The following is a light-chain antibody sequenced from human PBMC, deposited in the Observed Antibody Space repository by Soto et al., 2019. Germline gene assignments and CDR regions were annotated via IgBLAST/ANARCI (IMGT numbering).Light chain of an antibody. CDR1: QTISNY. CDR3: QQSYSKPLT. V-gene: IGKV1-39*01. CDR2: VAS. J-gene: IGKJ4*01. Sequence: DIHLTQSPSSLSASVGDRVTISCRASQTISNYLNWYQQKPGKAPKLLISVASSLETGVPSRFSGSGSGADFTLTITNLQPEDFASYSCQQSYSKPLTFGGGTKVEI.